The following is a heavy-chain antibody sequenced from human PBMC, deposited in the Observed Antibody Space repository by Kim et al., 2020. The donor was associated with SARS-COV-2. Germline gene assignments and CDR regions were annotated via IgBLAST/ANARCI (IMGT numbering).Heavy chain of an antibody. Sequence: GGSLRLSCAASGFTFSSYGMHWVRQAPGKGLEWVAVISYDGSNKYYADSVKGRFTISRDNSKNTLYLQMNSLRAEDTAVYYCAKDPSPYDSSGYYLDYF. CDR3: AKDPSPYDSSGYYLDYF. CDR1: GFTFSSYG. J-gene: IGHJ4*01. V-gene: IGHV3-30*18. CDR2: ISYDGSNK. D-gene: IGHD3-22*01.